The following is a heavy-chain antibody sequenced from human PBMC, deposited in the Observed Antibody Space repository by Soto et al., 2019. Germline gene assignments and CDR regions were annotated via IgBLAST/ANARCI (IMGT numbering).Heavy chain of an antibody. CDR2: IYYSGST. CDR3: ARGGVVWTFDY. CDR1: GGSISSYY. D-gene: IGHD2-8*02. V-gene: IGHV4-59*01. Sequence: PSETLSLTCTVSGGSISSYYWSWIRQPPGKGLEWIGYIYYSGSTNYNPSLKSRVTISVDTSKNQFSLKLSSVTAADTAVYYCARGGVVWTFDYWGQGALVTVSS. J-gene: IGHJ4*02.